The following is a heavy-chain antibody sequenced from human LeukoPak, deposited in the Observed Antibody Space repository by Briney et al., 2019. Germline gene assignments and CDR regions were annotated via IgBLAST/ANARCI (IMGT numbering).Heavy chain of an antibody. CDR3: ARGYSSSWYRWFDP. CDR1: GGSISSSSYY. V-gene: IGHV4-31*03. J-gene: IGHJ5*02. D-gene: IGHD6-13*01. CDR2: IYYSGST. Sequence: PSETLSLTCTVSGGSISSSSYYWSWIRQNPGKGLEWIGYIYYSGSTYYNPSLKSRVTISVDTSKNQFSLKLSSVTAADTAVYYCARGYSSSWYRWFDPWGQGTLVTVSS.